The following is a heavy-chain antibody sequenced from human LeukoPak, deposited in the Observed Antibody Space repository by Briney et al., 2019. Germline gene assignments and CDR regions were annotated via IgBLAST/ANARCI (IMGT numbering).Heavy chain of an antibody. D-gene: IGHD6-19*01. CDR3: ARSGSGWYSGSYYYYGMDV. Sequence: GASVKVSCKASGGTFSSYAISWVRQAPGQGLEWMGRIIPILGIANCAQKFQGRVTITADKSTSTAYMDLSSLRYEDTAVYYCARSGSGWYSGSYYYYGMDVWGQGTTITVSS. CDR2: IIPILGIA. J-gene: IGHJ6*02. V-gene: IGHV1-69*04. CDR1: GGTFSSYA.